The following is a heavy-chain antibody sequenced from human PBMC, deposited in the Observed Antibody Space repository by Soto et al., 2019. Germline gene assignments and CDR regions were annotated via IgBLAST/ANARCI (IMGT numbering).Heavy chain of an antibody. J-gene: IGHJ6*02. CDR2: IYYSGST. CDR1: GGSVSRGSYY. CDR3: ARQHGSGRYYYGMDV. V-gene: IGHV4-61*01. D-gene: IGHD3-10*01. Sequence: KSWETLSLTCTVSGGSVSRGSYYWSWIRQPPGKGLEWIGYIYYSGSTNYNPSLKSRVTISVDTSKNQFPLKLSSVTAADTVVYYCARQHGSGRYYYGMDVWGQGTTVT.